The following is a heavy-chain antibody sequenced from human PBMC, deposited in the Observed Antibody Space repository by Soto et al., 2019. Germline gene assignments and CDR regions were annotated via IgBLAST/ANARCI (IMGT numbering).Heavy chain of an antibody. CDR3: ARFVNYYYYGMDV. V-gene: IGHV4-31*03. D-gene: IGHD2-21*01. CDR1: GVSVSSAGYY. CDR2: ISYGGST. J-gene: IGHJ6*02. Sequence: SETLSLTCTVTGVSVSSAGYYWTWIRQHPGKGLEWIGYISYGGSTYYNPSLKSRVTISVDTSKSQFSLKLNSVTAADTAVYYCARFVNYYYYGMDVWGQGTTVTVSS.